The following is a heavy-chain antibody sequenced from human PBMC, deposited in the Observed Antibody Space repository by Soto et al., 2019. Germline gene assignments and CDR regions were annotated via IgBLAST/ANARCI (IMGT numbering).Heavy chain of an antibody. CDR2: ISGGGDAT. Sequence: EVQLLDSGGGLVQPGGSLRLSCAASGFTFSGYALTWVRQAPGKGLEWVSAISGGGDATFYADSVKGRFTISRDNSKNTLYLQMNTLRAEDTAVXYCARKVSGSTGRPDLWYFDLWGRGTLVTVSS. V-gene: IGHV3-23*01. J-gene: IGHJ2*01. CDR1: GFTFSGYA. D-gene: IGHD3-10*01. CDR3: ARKVSGSTGRPDLWYFDL.